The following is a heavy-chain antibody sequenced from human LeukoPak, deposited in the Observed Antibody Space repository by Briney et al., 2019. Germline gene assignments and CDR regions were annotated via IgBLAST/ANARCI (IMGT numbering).Heavy chain of an antibody. CDR2: IYYSGST. J-gene: IGHJ4*02. Sequence: SETLSLTCTVSGGSITSYYWSWIRQPPGKGLEWIGYIYYSGSTNYNPSLKSRVTISVDTSKNQFSLKLSSVTAADTAVYYCARCGRAVAGRFDYWGQGTLVTVSS. CDR3: ARCGRAVAGRFDY. V-gene: IGHV4-59*01. CDR1: GGSITSYY. D-gene: IGHD6-19*01.